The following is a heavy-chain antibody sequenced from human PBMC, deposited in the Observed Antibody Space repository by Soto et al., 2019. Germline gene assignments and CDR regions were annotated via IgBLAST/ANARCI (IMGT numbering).Heavy chain of an antibody. CDR2: IFHTGDT. CDR3: VRDYASDRGVHLDF. Sequence: SETLSLTCAVSGGSISRGNWWTWVRQPPGKGLEWIGEIFHTGDTNYDSSLKSRATVSIDESNNQFSLTLNSVTAADTAMYYCVRDYASDRGVHLDFWGQGTLVTVSS. J-gene: IGHJ4*02. D-gene: IGHD2-2*01. CDR1: GGSISRGNW. V-gene: IGHV4-4*02.